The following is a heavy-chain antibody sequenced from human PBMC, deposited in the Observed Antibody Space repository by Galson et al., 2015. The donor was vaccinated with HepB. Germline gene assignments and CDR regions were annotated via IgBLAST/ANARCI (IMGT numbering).Heavy chain of an antibody. D-gene: IGHD6-19*01. J-gene: IGHJ4*02. Sequence: SLRLSCAASGFTFSNYGMHWVRQAPGKGLEWVAVISYDGSNKYYADSVKGRFTISRDNSKNTLYLQMNSLRAEDTALYYCAKDPYLYSALAGTMAGFDYWGQGTLVSFSS. V-gene: IGHV3-30*18. CDR3: AKDPYLYSALAGTMAGFDY. CDR1: GFTFSNYG. CDR2: ISYDGSNK.